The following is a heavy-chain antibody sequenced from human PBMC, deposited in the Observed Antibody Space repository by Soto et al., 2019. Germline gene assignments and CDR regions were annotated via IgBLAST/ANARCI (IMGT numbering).Heavy chain of an antibody. CDR3: AKGGLSTTYYFDY. J-gene: IGHJ4*02. V-gene: IGHV3-23*01. CDR2: ISYSGGDT. Sequence: GGSLRLSCSVSGFTFGSYTMTWVRQAPGKGLEWVSTISYSGGDTYYADSVKGRFTISRDKSKNTLSLQVNSLRAEDTAIYYCAKGGLSTTYYFDYWGQGTLVTVSS. D-gene: IGHD5-12*01. CDR1: GFTFGSYT.